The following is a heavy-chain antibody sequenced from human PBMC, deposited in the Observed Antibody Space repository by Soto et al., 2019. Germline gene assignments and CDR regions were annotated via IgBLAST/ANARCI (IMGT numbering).Heavy chain of an antibody. V-gene: IGHV3-66*01. J-gene: IGHJ4*02. CDR3: ARYPWAADY. CDR2: SYSGGST. D-gene: IGHD3-16*01. Sequence: EVQLVESGGGLVQPGGSLRLSCAASGFTVSTKYMSWVRQAPGKGLEWVSVSYSGGSTFYADYVRGRFTLSRDNSKNTVNLQMTSLRAEDTAVYYCARYPWAADYWGQGTLVTVSS. CDR1: GFTVSTKY.